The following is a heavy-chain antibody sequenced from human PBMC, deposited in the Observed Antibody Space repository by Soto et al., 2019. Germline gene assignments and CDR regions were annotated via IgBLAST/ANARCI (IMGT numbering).Heavy chain of an antibody. V-gene: IGHV4-31*03. CDR1: GGSISSGGYY. J-gene: IGHJ5*02. CDR3: ARTLAYSSSINWFDP. D-gene: IGHD6-6*01. CDR2: IYYSGST. Sequence: SETLSLTCTVSGGSISSGGYYWSWIRQHPGKGLEWIGYIYYSGSTYYNPSLKSRVTISVDTSKNQFSLKLSSVTAADTAVYYCARTLAYSSSINWFDPWGQDTLVTVSS.